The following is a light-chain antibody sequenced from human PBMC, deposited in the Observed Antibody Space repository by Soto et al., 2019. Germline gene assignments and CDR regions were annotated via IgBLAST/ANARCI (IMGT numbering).Light chain of an antibody. CDR3: QRYNYWTLT. CDR1: ESIIQN. Sequence: ETVMTSSPATLSVSPGEGATLSSRATESIIQNLAWYQQKPGQAPRLLIHGASYRATGIPDRFSGSGSGTDFTPAISTLQSEDFAVYSCQRYNYWTLTFGGGTKVEIK. J-gene: IGKJ4*01. V-gene: IGKV3-15*01. CDR2: GAS.